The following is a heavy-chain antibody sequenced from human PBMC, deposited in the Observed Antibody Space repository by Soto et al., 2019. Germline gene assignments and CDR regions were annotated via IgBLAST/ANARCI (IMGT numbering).Heavy chain of an antibody. CDR1: GYSFSNYW. Sequence: PGESLKISCKGSGYSFSNYWIGWVRQTPGKGLEWMGIIYPGDSATKYSPSFQGQVTISVDKSISTAYLQWSSLKASDSAMYYCARQSRSYSFFEWWGQGTQVTVSS. J-gene: IGHJ4*02. D-gene: IGHD3-3*01. V-gene: IGHV5-51*01. CDR3: ARQSRSYSFFEW. CDR2: IYPGDSAT.